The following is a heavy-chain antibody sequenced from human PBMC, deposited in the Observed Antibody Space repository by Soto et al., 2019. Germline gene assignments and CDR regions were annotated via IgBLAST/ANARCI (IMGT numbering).Heavy chain of an antibody. V-gene: IGHV1-46*01. CDR2: INPGGDST. CDR3: ARDRTDIVATIGGHWFDP. D-gene: IGHD5-12*01. CDR1: RYTVSIYY. Sequence: ASVKVSFKASRYTVSIYYMDWVRQAPGQGLEWMGRINPGGDSTSYAQKFQGRGTMSTDTSTSTVYMELSSLRSEDTAVYYCARDRTDIVATIGGHWFDPWGQGTLVTVSS. J-gene: IGHJ5*02.